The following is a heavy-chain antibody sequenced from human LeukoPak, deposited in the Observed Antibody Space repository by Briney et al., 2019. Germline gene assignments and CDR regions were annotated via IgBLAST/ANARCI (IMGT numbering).Heavy chain of an antibody. CDR1: GFTFSTYW. Sequence: PGGSLRLSCAASGFTFSTYWMTWVRQAPGKGLEWVSVIYSGGSTYYADSVKGRFTISRDNSKNTLYLQMNSLRAEDTAVYYCAKPLLWFGEFGKNDYWGQGTLVTASS. V-gene: IGHV3-23*03. CDR2: IYSGGST. CDR3: AKPLLWFGEFGKNDY. D-gene: IGHD3-10*01. J-gene: IGHJ4*02.